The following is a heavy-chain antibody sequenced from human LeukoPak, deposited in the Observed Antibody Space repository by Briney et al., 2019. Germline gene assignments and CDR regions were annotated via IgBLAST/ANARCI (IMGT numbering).Heavy chain of an antibody. CDR1: LYTFTSYG. D-gene: IGHD5-12*01. CDR2: TCAYDGNT. Sequence: AAVKVSCKSSLYTFTSYGISGVRPAPGEGVECMGRTCAYDGNTNDAQKLKGRVTMTTDTSTSTAYMELRSLRSDNTAVYYCAREYSGYDWGQFDYWGQGTLVTVSS. J-gene: IGHJ4*02. V-gene: IGHV1-18*01. CDR3: AREYSGYDWGQFDY.